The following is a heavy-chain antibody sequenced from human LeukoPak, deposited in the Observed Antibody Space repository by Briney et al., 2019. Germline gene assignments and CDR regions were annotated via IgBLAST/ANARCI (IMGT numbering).Heavy chain of an antibody. Sequence: GGSLRLSCTVSGFTSFSGHWMNWVRQAPGKGLEWVANIRFDGSEIGYGDSVEGRFIISRDNSKNSLYLQMNSLRAEDTAVYYCVTRNNFEYWGQGTLVTVST. J-gene: IGHJ4*02. V-gene: IGHV3-7*01. CDR1: GFTSFSGHW. CDR2: IRFDGSEI. CDR3: VTRNNFEY.